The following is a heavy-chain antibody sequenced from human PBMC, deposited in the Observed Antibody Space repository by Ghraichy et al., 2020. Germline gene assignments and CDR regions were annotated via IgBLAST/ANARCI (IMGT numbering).Heavy chain of an antibody. CDR2: INHSGST. V-gene: IGHV4-34*01. J-gene: IGHJ4*02. CDR3: ARVGLFGDY. Sequence: GSLRLSCAVYGGSFSGYYWSWIRQPPGKGLEWIEEINHSGSTNYNPSLKSRVTISVDTSKNQFSLKLSSVTAADTAVYYCARVGLFGDYWGQGTLVTVSS. CDR1: GGSFSGYY. D-gene: IGHD1-26*01.